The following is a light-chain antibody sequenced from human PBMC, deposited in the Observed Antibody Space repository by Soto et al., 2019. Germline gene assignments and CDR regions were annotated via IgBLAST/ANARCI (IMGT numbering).Light chain of an antibody. CDR2: GAS. Sequence: EIVMSQSPATLSVSPGERATLPSRASQSVSSHLAWYQQKPGQAPRILIYGASTRATGIPAMLSGSGSGIDFTLTISSLQSEDFAVYCCQQYHQCPVTFGGGTKLEIK. V-gene: IGKV3-15*01. CDR3: QQYHQCPVT. CDR1: QSVSSH. J-gene: IGKJ4*01.